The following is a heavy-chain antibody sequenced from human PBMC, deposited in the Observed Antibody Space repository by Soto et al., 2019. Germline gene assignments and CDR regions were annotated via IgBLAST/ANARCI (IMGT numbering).Heavy chain of an antibody. CDR1: GFALSSYW. V-gene: IGHV3-7*01. CDR3: VRDGRGGWNFDS. Sequence: QPGGSLRLSCAASGFALSSYWMSWIRQVPGKGLEWVANTKGDGSEMYLIDSVAGRFTISRDNARNTVSLQMNNLRVEDTALYYCVRDGRGGWNFDSWGQGTLVTVSS. CDR2: TKGDGSEM. J-gene: IGHJ4*02. D-gene: IGHD3-10*01.